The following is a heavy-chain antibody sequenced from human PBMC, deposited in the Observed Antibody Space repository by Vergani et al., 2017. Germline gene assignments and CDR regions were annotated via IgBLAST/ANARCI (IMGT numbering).Heavy chain of an antibody. CDR3: ARTFARMTTDAFDI. Sequence: QITLKESGPTLVKPTQTLTLTCTFSGFSLSTSGVGVGWIRQPPGKALEWLALIYWDDDKRYSPSLKSRLTITKDTSKNQVVLTMTNMDPVDTATYYCARTFARMTTDAFDIWGQGTMVTVSS. CDR1: GFSLSTSGVG. CDR2: IYWDDDK. D-gene: IGHD4-11*01. J-gene: IGHJ3*02. V-gene: IGHV2-5*02.